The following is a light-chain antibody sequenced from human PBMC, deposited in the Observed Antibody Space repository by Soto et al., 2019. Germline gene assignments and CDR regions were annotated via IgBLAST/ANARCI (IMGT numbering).Light chain of an antibody. CDR2: EAS. J-gene: IGKJ5*01. CDR1: QAINDY. V-gene: IGKV1-33*01. CDR3: QQYDNLPIT. Sequence: DIQMTQSPSSLSASVGDRVTITCQASQAINDYLTWYQQKPGKAPKLLIYEASNLETGVPSRFSGSGSGTHFTFTISRLQPEDIATYYCQQYDNLPITFGQGTRLEMK.